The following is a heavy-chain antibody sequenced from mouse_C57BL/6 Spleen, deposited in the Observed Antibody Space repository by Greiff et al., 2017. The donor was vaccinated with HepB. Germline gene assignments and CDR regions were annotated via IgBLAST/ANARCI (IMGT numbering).Heavy chain of an antibody. V-gene: IGHV1-76*01. J-gene: IGHJ3*01. CDR3: ASYYYGSSSPWFAY. D-gene: IGHD1-1*01. Sequence: QVQLQQSGAELVRPGASVKLSCKASGYTFTDYYINWVKQRPGQGLEWIARIYPGSGNTYYNEKFKGKATLTAEKSSSTAYMQLSSLTSEDSAVYFCASYYYGSSSPWFAYWGQGTLVTVSA. CDR2: IYPGSGNT. CDR1: GYTFTDYY.